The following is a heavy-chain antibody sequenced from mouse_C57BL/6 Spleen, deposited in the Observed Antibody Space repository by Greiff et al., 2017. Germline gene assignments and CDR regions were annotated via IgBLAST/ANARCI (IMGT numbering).Heavy chain of an antibody. V-gene: IGHV1-64*01. J-gene: IGHJ1*03. Sequence: QVQLQQPGAELVKPGASVKLSCKASGYTFTSYWMHWVKQRPGQGLEWIGMIHPNSGSTNYNEKFKSKATLTVDKSSSTAYMQLSSLTSEDSAVCYCARCATVVATDWYFDVWGTGTTVTVSS. CDR3: ARCATVVATDWYFDV. CDR1: GYTFTSYW. D-gene: IGHD1-1*01. CDR2: IHPNSGST.